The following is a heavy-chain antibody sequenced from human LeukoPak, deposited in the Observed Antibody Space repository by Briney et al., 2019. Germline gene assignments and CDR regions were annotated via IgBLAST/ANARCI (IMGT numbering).Heavy chain of an antibody. Sequence: GGSLRLSCAASGFTFSDYYMSWIRQAPGKGLEWVSYIRSSSSYTNYADSVKGRFTISRDNAKNSLYLQMNGLRAEDTAVYYCARADIYCSSTSCYSGFAAFDIWGQGTMVTVSS. V-gene: IGHV3-11*05. D-gene: IGHD2-2*01. J-gene: IGHJ3*02. CDR3: ARADIYCSSTSCYSGFAAFDI. CDR1: GFTFSDYY. CDR2: IRSSSSYT.